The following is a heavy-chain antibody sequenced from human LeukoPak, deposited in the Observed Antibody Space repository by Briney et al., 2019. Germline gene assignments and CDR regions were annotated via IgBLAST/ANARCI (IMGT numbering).Heavy chain of an antibody. J-gene: IGHJ5*02. CDR3: AREGFRTAAPGNWFDP. CDR1: GYTFTGYY. Sequence: GASVKVSCKASGYTFTGYYMHWVRQAPGQGLEWMGWINPNSGGTNYAQKFQGWVTMTRDTSISTAYMELSSLRSEDTAVYYCAREGFRTAAPGNWFDPWGQGTLVTVSS. D-gene: IGHD6-13*01. CDR2: INPNSGGT. V-gene: IGHV1-2*04.